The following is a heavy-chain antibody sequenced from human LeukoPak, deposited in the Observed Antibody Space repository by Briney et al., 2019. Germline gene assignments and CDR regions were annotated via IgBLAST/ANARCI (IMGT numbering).Heavy chain of an antibody. Sequence: SQTLSLTCTVSGGSISSGSYYWSWIRQPAGKGLEWIGRIYTSGSTNYNPSLKSRVTMSVDKSKNHFSLKVSSVTAADTAVYYCARDGGSGWYNYWGQGTLVTVSS. CDR1: GGSISSGSYY. D-gene: IGHD6-19*01. CDR2: IYTSGST. CDR3: ARDGGSGWYNY. V-gene: IGHV4-61*02. J-gene: IGHJ4*02.